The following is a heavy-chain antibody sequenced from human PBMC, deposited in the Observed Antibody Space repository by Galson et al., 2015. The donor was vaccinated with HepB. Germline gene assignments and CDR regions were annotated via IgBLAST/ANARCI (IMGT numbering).Heavy chain of an antibody. V-gene: IGHV5-51*01. CDR1: GYSFTSYW. CDR3: ARRRVVPAAMLVRAAAFDI. J-gene: IGHJ3*02. CDR2: IYPGDSDT. Sequence: QSGAEVKKPGESLKISCTGSGYSFTSYWIGWVRQMPGKGLEWMGIIYPGDSDTRYSPSFQGQVTISADKSISTAYLQWSSLKASDTAMYYCARRRVVPAAMLVRAAAFDIWGQGTMVTVSS. D-gene: IGHD2-2*01.